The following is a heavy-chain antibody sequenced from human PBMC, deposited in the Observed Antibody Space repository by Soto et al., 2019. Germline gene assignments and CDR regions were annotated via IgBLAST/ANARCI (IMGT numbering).Heavy chain of an antibody. CDR2: INPSGGST. Sequence: ASVKVSCKASGYTFISYYMNWVRQAPGQGLEWMGIINPSGGSTSYAQKFQGRVTMTRDTSTSTVYMELSSLRSEDTAVYYCARALTVTHYYFDYWGQGTLVPSPQ. CDR3: ARALTVTHYYFDY. J-gene: IGHJ4*02. CDR1: GYTFISYY. V-gene: IGHV1-46*01. D-gene: IGHD4-17*01.